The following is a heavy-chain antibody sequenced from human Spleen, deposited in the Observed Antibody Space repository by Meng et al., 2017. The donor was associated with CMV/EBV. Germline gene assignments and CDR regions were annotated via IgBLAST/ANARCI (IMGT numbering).Heavy chain of an antibody. Sequence: SGPTLVKPTETLTLTCTVSGFSLSNARMGVSWIRQPPGKALEWLAHIFSNDEKSYSTSLKSRLTISKDTSKSQVVLTMTNMDPVDTATYYCARSSYSSGWPPYYFDYWGQGTLVTVSS. CDR1: GFSLSNARMG. V-gene: IGHV2-26*01. J-gene: IGHJ4*02. CDR3: ARSSYSSGWPPYYFDY. CDR2: IFSNDEK. D-gene: IGHD6-19*01.